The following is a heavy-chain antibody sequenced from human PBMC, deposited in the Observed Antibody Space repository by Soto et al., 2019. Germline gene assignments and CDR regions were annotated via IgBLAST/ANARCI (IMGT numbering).Heavy chain of an antibody. CDR2: ISYDGSNK. J-gene: IGHJ4*02. CDR3: ASPHCSGGSCYFDY. Sequence: QVQLVESGGGVVQPGRSLRLSCAASGFTFSSYAMHWVRQAPGKGLEWVAVISYDGSNKYYADSVKGRFTISRDNSKNTLYLQMNSLRAEDTAVYYCASPHCSGGSCYFDYWGKGTLVTVSS. V-gene: IGHV3-30-3*01. D-gene: IGHD2-15*01. CDR1: GFTFSSYA.